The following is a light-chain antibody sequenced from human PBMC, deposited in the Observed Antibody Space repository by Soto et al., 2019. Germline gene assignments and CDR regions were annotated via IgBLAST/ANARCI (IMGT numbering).Light chain of an antibody. CDR2: KAS. V-gene: IGKV1-5*03. Sequence: DIQMTQSPSTLSASVRDRVTIPCRASQSISSWLAWYQQKPGKAPKLLIYKASSLESGVPSRFSGSGSGIEFTLTTCSLQADDFTTYYCQQYNSYWTFGQGTKVDIK. J-gene: IGKJ1*01. CDR1: QSISSW. CDR3: QQYNSYWT.